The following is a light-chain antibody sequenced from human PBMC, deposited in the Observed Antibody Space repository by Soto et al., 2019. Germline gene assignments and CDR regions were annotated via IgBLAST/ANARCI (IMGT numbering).Light chain of an antibody. V-gene: IGLV1-44*01. CDR1: SSNIGSNT. Sequence: QSVLTQPPSASGTPGQRVTISCSGSSSNIGSNTVNWYQQLPGTAPKLLIYSNNQRPSGVPDRFSGSKSGTSASLAISGTQSQDEAHYSSAAWDESLNGYVFGTGTKVTVL. CDR2: SNN. J-gene: IGLJ1*01. CDR3: AAWDESLNGYV.